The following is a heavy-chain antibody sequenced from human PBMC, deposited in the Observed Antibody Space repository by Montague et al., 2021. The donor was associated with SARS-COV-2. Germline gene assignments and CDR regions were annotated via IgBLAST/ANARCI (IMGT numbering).Heavy chain of an antibody. Sequence: SLRLCCAASGITFSSYAMHWVRQAPGKGLEWVAVISYDGSNKYYADPVKGRFTISRDNSKNTLYLQMNSLRAEDTAVYYCAREGLSGSYYGFLDYWGQGTLVTVSS. CDR3: AREGLSGSYYGFLDY. CDR1: GITFSSYA. D-gene: IGHD3-10*01. CDR2: ISYDGSNK. J-gene: IGHJ4*02. V-gene: IGHV3-30-3*01.